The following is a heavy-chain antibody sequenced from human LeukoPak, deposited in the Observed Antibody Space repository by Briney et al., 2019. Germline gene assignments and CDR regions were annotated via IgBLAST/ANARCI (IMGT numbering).Heavy chain of an antibody. D-gene: IGHD6-6*01. J-gene: IGHJ4*02. Sequence: PSETLSLTCTVSGGSISSYYWSRIRQPPGKGLEWIGYIYYTGSTNYNSSLRSRVTMSVDTSKNQFSLKVSSVTAADTAVYYCARRALYTSSFFDYWGQGTLVTVSS. CDR1: GGSISSYY. CDR2: IYYTGST. CDR3: ARRALYTSSFFDY. V-gene: IGHV4-59*08.